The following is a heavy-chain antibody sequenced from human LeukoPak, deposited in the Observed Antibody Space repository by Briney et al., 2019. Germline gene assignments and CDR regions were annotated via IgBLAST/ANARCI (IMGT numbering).Heavy chain of an antibody. V-gene: IGHV1-46*01. CDR3: AGRLGSGPFDP. CDR1: GYTFTSYY. D-gene: IGHD3-10*02. J-gene: IGHJ5*02. CDR2: INPSGGST. Sequence: ASVKVSCKASGYTFTSYYMHWVRQAPGQGLEWMGIINPSGGSTSYTQKFQGRVTMTRDTSTSTVYMELSSLRSEDTAVYYCAGRLGSGPFDPWGQGTLVTVSS.